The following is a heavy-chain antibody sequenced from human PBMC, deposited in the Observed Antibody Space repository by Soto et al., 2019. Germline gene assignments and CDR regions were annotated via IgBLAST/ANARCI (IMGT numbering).Heavy chain of an antibody. J-gene: IGHJ4*02. D-gene: IGHD1-26*01. Sequence: GGSLRLSCASSGFTFITYTMNWVHQAPGKGLEWVSSINGRGNYIYYAESVKGRFTISRDNAKNSLYLQMDRLRAEDTALYYCVREDGKVGTNSAFDYWGLGALVTVSS. V-gene: IGHV3-21*01. CDR2: INGRGNYI. CDR3: VREDGKVGTNSAFDY. CDR1: GFTFITYT.